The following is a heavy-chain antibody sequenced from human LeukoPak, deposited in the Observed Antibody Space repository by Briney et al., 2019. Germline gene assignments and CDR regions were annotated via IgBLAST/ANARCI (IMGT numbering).Heavy chain of an antibody. D-gene: IGHD2-15*01. CDR1: GFTFSSYA. Sequence: GGSLRLSCAASGFTFSSYAMSWVRQAPGKGLEWVSAISGSGGSTYYADSVKGRFTISRDNSKNTLYLQMNSLRAEDTAVYYCAKGGGSCYGVCYHYGMDVWGQGTTVTVSS. V-gene: IGHV3-23*01. CDR3: AKGGGSCYGVCYHYGMDV. J-gene: IGHJ6*02. CDR2: ISGSGGST.